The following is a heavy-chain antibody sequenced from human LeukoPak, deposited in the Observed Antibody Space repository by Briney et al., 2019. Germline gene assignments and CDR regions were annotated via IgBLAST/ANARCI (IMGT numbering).Heavy chain of an antibody. Sequence: PSETLSLTCAVYGGSFSGYYWSWIRQPPGKGLEWIGYIYYSGSTYYNPSLKSRVTISVDTSKNQFSLKLSSVTAADTAVYYCARQTGDFDYWGQGTLVTVSS. CDR3: ARQTGDFDY. D-gene: IGHD7-27*01. V-gene: IGHV4-30-4*08. CDR1: GGSFSGYY. CDR2: IYYSGST. J-gene: IGHJ4*02.